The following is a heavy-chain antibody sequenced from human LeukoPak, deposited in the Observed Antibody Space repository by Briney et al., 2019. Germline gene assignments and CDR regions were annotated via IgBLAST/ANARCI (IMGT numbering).Heavy chain of an antibody. V-gene: IGHV3-30*04. CDR2: ISYDGSNK. CDR1: GFTFSSYA. CDR3: ARDPEYCTNGVCYTGWFDP. D-gene: IGHD2-8*01. Sequence: GGSLRLSCAASGFTFSSYAMHWVRQAPGKGLEWVAVISYDGSNKYYADSVKGRFTISRDNSKYTLYLQMNSLRAEDTAVYYCARDPEYCTNGVCYTGWFDPWGQGTLVTVSS. J-gene: IGHJ5*02.